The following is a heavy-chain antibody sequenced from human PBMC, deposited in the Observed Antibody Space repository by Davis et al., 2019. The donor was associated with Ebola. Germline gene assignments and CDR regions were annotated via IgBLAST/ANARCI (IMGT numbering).Heavy chain of an antibody. J-gene: IGHJ4*02. D-gene: IGHD4-17*01. Sequence: MPGGSLRLSCTVSGGSISGYYWSWIRQPPGKGLEWIGEINHSGSTNYNPSLKSRVTISVDTSKNQFSLKLSSVTAADTAVYYCARETTVTLIDYWGQGTLVTVSS. CDR2: INHSGST. CDR1: GGSISGYY. CDR3: ARETTVTLIDY. V-gene: IGHV4-34*01.